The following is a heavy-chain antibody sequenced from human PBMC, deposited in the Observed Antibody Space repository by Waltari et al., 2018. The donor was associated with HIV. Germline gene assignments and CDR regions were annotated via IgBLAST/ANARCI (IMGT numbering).Heavy chain of an antibody. CDR2: ISGSSSAT. D-gene: IGHD2-2*01. CDR1: GFSFKSHA. Sequence: EIQLLESGGGSLQPGESLRLSCVGSGFSFKSHAMSWVRQAPGKGLEWVAAISGSSSATFYGDAVRGRFTISRDNSKDTLFLQLNSLGPEDTATYFCATSWGYCGSGRCYYPFEYWGQGTLVTVSS. V-gene: IGHV3-23*01. J-gene: IGHJ4*02. CDR3: ATSWGYCGSGRCYYPFEY.